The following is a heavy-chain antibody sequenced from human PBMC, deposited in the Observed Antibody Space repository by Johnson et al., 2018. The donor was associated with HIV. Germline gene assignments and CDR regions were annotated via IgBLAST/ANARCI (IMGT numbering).Heavy chain of an antibody. Sequence: QVQLVESGGGLVKPGGSLRLSCAASGFTFSDYCMSWIRQAPGKGLEWVSYISSSGDTTYYAVSVKGRFTISRDIAENSLYLQMNSLRAEDAAVYYCARDDILTGYYDAFDIWGQGTMVTVSS. CDR2: ISSSGDTT. D-gene: IGHD3-9*01. CDR1: GFTFSDYC. J-gene: IGHJ3*02. CDR3: ARDDILTGYYDAFDI. V-gene: IGHV3-11*04.